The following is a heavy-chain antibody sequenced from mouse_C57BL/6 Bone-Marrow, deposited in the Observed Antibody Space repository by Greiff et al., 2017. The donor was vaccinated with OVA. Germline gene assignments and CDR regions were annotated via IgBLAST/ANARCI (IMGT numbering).Heavy chain of an antibody. Sequence: VQLQQPGAELVMPGASVKLSCKASGYTFTSYWMHWVKQRPGQGLEWIGEIDPSDSYTNYNGKFKGKATLTADKSSSTAYMQLSSLTSEDSAVYFCARKAQATPFDYWGQGTTLTVSS. J-gene: IGHJ2*01. D-gene: IGHD3-2*02. CDR2: IDPSDSYT. CDR3: ARKAQATPFDY. V-gene: IGHV1-69*01. CDR1: GYTFTSYW.